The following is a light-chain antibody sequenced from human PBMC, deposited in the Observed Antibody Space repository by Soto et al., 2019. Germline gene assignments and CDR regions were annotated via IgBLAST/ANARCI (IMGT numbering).Light chain of an antibody. V-gene: IGKV3-11*01. J-gene: IGKJ5*01. Sequence: EIVLTQSPATLCLSPWERATVSCRASQSVSSHLAWYQQKRGQAPRLLIYDASSRATGIPARFSGSGSGTDFTLTISSLEPEDFAVYYCQQGGNWPLTLGQGTRLEIK. CDR2: DAS. CDR1: QSVSSH. CDR3: QQGGNWPLT.